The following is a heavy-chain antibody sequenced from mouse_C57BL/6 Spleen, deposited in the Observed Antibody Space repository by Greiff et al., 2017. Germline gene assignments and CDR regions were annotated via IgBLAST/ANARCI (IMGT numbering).Heavy chain of an antibody. V-gene: IGHV1-69*01. J-gene: IGHJ2*01. Sequence: VQLQQPGAELVKPGASVKLSCKASGYTFTSYWMHWVKQRPGKGLEWIGEIDPTDSYTNYNHKFKGKSTLTVDKSSSTSDMQLSSLTSEDSAFDYDASCLLSDGYFDYWGQGTTLTVSS. CDR1: GYTFTSYW. CDR3: ASCLLSDGYFDY. CDR2: IDPTDSYT. D-gene: IGHD1-1*01.